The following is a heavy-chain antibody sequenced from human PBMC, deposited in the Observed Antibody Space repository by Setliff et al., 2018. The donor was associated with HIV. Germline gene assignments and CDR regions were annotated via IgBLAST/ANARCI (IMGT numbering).Heavy chain of an antibody. J-gene: IGHJ3*02. CDR2: FDPEDAGT. CDR3: ATLRAPPHDAFNI. Sequence: ASVKVSCKASGYTFTGNYIHWVRQAPGKGLEWMGGFDPEDAGTIYAQKFQGRVTMTEVTSTDTAYMELSSLRSDDTAIYYCATLRAPPHDAFNIWGQGTLVTVSS. CDR1: GYTFTGNY. V-gene: IGHV1-24*01.